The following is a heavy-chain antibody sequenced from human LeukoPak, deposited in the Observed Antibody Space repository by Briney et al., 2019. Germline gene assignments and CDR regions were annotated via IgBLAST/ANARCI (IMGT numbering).Heavy chain of an antibody. V-gene: IGHV4-39*07. Sequence: SETLSLTCTVSGGSISSSSYYWGWLRQPPGKGLEWIGSIYDSGSTNYNPSLKSRVTISVDTSKNQFSLKLSSVTAADTAVYYCARVSYYDFWSGFITQKGPNNWFDPWGQGTLVTVSS. CDR3: ARVSYYDFWSGFITQKGPNNWFDP. D-gene: IGHD3-3*01. J-gene: IGHJ5*02. CDR1: GGSISSSSYY. CDR2: IYDSGST.